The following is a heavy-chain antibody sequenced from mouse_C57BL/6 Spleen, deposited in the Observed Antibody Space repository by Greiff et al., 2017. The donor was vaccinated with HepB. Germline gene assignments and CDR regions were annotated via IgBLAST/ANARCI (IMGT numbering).Heavy chain of an antibody. Sequence: VQLQQSGAELARPGASVKLSCKASGYTFTSYGISWVKQRTGQGLEWIGEIYPRSGNTYYNEKFKGKATLTADKSSSTAYMELRSLTSEDSAVYFCARMGITTVVAREYFDVWGTGTTVTVSS. D-gene: IGHD1-1*01. CDR3: ARMGITTVVAREYFDV. CDR2: IYPRSGNT. J-gene: IGHJ1*03. V-gene: IGHV1-81*01. CDR1: GYTFTSYG.